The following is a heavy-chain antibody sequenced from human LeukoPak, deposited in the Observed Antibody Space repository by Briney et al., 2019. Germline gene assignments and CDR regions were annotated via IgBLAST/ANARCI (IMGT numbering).Heavy chain of an antibody. J-gene: IGHJ3*02. V-gene: IGHV1-18*04. CDR3: ARVSMVRGAQDAFDI. Sequence: ASVKVSCKASGYTFTSYYMHWVRQAPGQGLEWMGGIIPIFGTANYAQKLQGRVTMTTDTSTSTAYMELRSLRSDDTAVYYCARVSMVRGAQDAFDIWGQGTMVTVPS. CDR2: IIPIFGTA. CDR1: GYTFTSYY. D-gene: IGHD3-10*01.